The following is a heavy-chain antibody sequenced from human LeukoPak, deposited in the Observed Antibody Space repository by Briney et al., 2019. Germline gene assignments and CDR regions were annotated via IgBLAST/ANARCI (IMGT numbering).Heavy chain of an antibody. V-gene: IGHV3-74*01. CDR2: INSDGSST. Sequence: GGSLRLSCAASGFTFSSYWMHWVRQAPGKGLVWVSRINSDGSSTNYADSVKGRFTISRDNAKNTLYLQMNSLRAEDTAVYYCARGALERPVDYWGRGTLVTVSS. D-gene: IGHD1-1*01. CDR3: ARGALERPVDY. J-gene: IGHJ4*02. CDR1: GFTFSSYW.